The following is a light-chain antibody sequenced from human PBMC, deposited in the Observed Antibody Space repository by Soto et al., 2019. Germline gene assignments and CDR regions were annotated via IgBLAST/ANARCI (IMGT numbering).Light chain of an antibody. CDR2: DAS. CDR3: QQYGDSSPT. CDR1: QAINYNL. J-gene: IGKJ4*01. V-gene: IGKV3D-20*01. Sequence: NVLTQSPVTLSLSPGEVATLSCGAGQAINYNLLAWYQQKPGLAPRLLVYDASIRAKGIPDRFSGTGSGTDFTLTISRLEPEDFAMYYCQQYGDSSPTFGGGTRVEI.